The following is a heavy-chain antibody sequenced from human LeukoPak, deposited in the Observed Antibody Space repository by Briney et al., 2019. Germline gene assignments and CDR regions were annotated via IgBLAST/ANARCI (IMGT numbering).Heavy chain of an antibody. J-gene: IGHJ4*02. D-gene: IGHD5-18*01. V-gene: IGHV1-3*01. Sequence: ASVKVSCKASGYSFTSYTMHWVRQAPGQRLEWMGWINAGNGNTKYPQKFQGRVTITRDTSANTAYMELCSLRSEDTAVYYCARVVDVNSYGLFDYWGQGTLVTVSS. CDR3: ARVVDVNSYGLFDY. CDR2: INAGNGNT. CDR1: GYSFTSYT.